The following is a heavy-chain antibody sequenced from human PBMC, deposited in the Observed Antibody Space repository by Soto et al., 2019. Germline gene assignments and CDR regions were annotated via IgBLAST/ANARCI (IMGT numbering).Heavy chain of an antibody. V-gene: IGHV4-61*08. CDR1: GGTVSSGGYY. CDR2: ISSRGSA. D-gene: IGHD1-7*01. CDR3: AMAGNYRYFDA. J-gene: IGHJ4*02. Sequence: QVQLQESGPGLVTPSENLSLTCTVSGGTVSSGGYYWSWIRQPPGKGLEWIGYISSRGSANYNPSLKSRITISVDTSKNQFSLKLTSVTAADTAVYYCAMAGNYRYFDAWGQGTLVTVSS.